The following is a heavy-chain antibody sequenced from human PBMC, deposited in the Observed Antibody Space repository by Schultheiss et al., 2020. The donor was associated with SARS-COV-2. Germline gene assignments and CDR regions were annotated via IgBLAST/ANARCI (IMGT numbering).Heavy chain of an antibody. CDR3: ARDRREYYYDSSGYPDAFDI. CDR1: GGSISSYY. V-gene: IGHV4-4*07. Sequence: GSLRLSCTVSGGSISSYYWSWIRQPPGKGLEWIGRIYTSGSTNYNPSLKSRVTMSVDTSKNQFSLKLSSVTAADTAVYYCARDRREYYYDSSGYPDAFDIWGQGTMVTVSS. CDR2: IYTSGST. D-gene: IGHD3-22*01. J-gene: IGHJ3*02.